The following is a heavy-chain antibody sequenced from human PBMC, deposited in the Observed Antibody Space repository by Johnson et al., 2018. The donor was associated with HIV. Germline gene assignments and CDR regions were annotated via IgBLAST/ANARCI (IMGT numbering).Heavy chain of an antibody. CDR3: AKASGNGYYVDAFDI. CDR2: ISYDGRNT. CDR1: GFTFSNFA. D-gene: IGHD3-3*01. V-gene: IGHV3-30*18. J-gene: IGHJ3*02. Sequence: QVQLVESGGGVVQPGRSLRLSCTASGFTFSNFAMGWVRQAPGKGLEWVAFISYDGRNTYYADSMKGRFTISRDNSKNTLYMQMNSLRAEDTGVYYCAKASGNGYYVDAFDIWGQGTRVTVSS.